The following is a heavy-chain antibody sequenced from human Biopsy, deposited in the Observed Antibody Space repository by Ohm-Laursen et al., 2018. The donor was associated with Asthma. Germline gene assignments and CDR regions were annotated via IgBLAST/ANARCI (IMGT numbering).Heavy chain of an antibody. J-gene: IGHJ6*02. CDR2: ISWNSGTI. CDR3: ARDMGAGPNQPPSGSGSSHLYGMDV. V-gene: IGHV3-9*01. D-gene: IGHD3-10*01. CDR1: GFTVSRDH. Sequence: LRLSCAASGFTVSRDHMFWVRQAPGKGLEWVSGISWNSGTIGYADSVKGRFTISRDNAKNSLYLQMNSLGPEDTAVYYCARDMGAGPNQPPSGSGSSHLYGMDVWGQGTTVTVSS.